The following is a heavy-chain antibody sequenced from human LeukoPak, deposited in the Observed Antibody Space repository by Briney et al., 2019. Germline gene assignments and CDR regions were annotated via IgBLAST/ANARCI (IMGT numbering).Heavy chain of an antibody. CDR1: GGSISSYY. D-gene: IGHD5-18*01. V-gene: IGHV4-59*08. CDR3: ANTGRVYTYGSSTFDI. J-gene: IGHJ3*02. CDR2: IYYSGST. Sequence: SETLSLTCTVSGGSISSYYWSWIRQPPGKGLEWIGYIYYSGSTNYNPSLKSRVTISVDTSKNQFSLKLSSVTAADTAVYYCANTGRVYTYGSSTFDIWGQGTMVTVS.